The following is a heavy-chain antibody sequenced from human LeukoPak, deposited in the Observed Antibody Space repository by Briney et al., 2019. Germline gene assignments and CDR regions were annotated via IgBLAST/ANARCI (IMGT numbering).Heavy chain of an antibody. CDR1: GGTFSSYA. Sequence: SVKVSCKASGGTFSSYAISWVRQAPGQGLEWMGGIIPIFGTANYARKFQGRVTITTDESTSTAYMELSSLRSEDTAVYYCASRGLEWLLFDYWGQGTLVTVSS. J-gene: IGHJ4*02. D-gene: IGHD3-3*01. V-gene: IGHV1-69*05. CDR2: IIPIFGTA. CDR3: ASRGLEWLLFDY.